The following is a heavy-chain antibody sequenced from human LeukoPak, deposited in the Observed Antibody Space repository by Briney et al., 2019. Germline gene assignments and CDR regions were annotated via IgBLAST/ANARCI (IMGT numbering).Heavy chain of an antibody. CDR1: GFTFSSYA. D-gene: IGHD5-12*01. V-gene: IGHV3-23*01. CDR3: ARQVVEGSGYAFDY. J-gene: IGHJ4*02. CDR2: ISGSGGST. Sequence: GGSLRLSCAASGFTFSSYAMSWVRQAPGKGLEWVSAISGSGGSTYYADSVKGRFTISRDNSKNTLYLQMNSLRAEDTAVYYCARQVVEGSGYAFDYWGQGTLVTVSS.